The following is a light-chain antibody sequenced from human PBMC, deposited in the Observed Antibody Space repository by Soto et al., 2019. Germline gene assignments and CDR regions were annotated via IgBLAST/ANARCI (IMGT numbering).Light chain of an antibody. CDR2: AAS. V-gene: IGKV1-39*01. J-gene: IGKJ5*01. Sequence: DKQMSQAPCSLSASVGDRVTITCRASESIRDYLNWYQQKPGKAPNLLIYAASSLQSGVPSRFSGGGSGTDFTLTICSLQPEYCATYYCQQSYNIPRSFGQGTRLEIK. CDR1: ESIRDY. CDR3: QQSYNIPRS.